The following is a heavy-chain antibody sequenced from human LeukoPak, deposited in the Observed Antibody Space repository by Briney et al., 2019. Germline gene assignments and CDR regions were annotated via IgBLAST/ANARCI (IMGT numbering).Heavy chain of an antibody. CDR1: GFTFSSYE. CDR2: ITNTGTTI. Sequence: GGSLRLSCVASGFTFSSYEMNWVRQAPGKGLEWVSYITNTGTTIYYADSVKGRFTISRDNAKNSLYLQMNTLRAEDTAVYYCAREQVLLWFGEVVGAYFQHWGQGSLVTVSS. D-gene: IGHD3-10*01. CDR3: AREQVLLWFGEVVGAYFQH. V-gene: IGHV3-48*03. J-gene: IGHJ1*01.